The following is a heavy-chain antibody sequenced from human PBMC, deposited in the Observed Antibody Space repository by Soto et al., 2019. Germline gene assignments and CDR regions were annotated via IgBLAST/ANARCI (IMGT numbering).Heavy chain of an antibody. V-gene: IGHV4-30-4*01. CDR3: ARVITQYWYFDL. CDR2: IYYSGRT. Sequence: QVQLQESGPGLVKPSQTLSLTCTVSGGSISSGDYYWSWIRQPPGKGLEWIGYIYYSGRTYYNPSLKGRVTISVDTSKNQFSLKLSSVTAAETAVYYCARVITQYWYFDLWGRGTLVTVSS. D-gene: IGHD3-22*01. J-gene: IGHJ2*01. CDR1: GGSISSGDYY.